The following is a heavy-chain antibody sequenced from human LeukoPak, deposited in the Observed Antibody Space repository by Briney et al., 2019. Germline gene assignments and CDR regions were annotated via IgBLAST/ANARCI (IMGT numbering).Heavy chain of an antibody. V-gene: IGHV4-59*11. CDR1: GGSISGHY. D-gene: IGHD3-16*01. Sequence: SETLSLTCTVSGGSISGHYWTWIRQPPGKGLEWIGQIHYSGRPDYNPSLKSRVTISVDTSKNQLALKVTSVTGADTAVYYCARFGVDYDMDVWGQGTTVTVSS. CDR3: ARFGVDYDMDV. CDR2: IHYSGRP. J-gene: IGHJ6*02.